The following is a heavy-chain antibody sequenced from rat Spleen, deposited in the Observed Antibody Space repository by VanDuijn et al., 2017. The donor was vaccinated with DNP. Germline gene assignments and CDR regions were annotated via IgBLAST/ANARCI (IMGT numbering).Heavy chain of an antibody. V-gene: IGHV3-1*01. Sequence: EVQLQESGPGLVKPSQSLSLTCSVTGYSITSNYWGWIRKFPGNKMEWMGYINYSGTTGYNPSLKSRISITRDTSKNQFFLHLNSVTAEDTATYYCARSAITMMVVIPFAYWGQGTLVTVSS. D-gene: IGHD1-12*02. CDR1: GYSITSNY. CDR2: INYSGTT. J-gene: IGHJ3*01. CDR3: ARSAITMMVVIPFAY.